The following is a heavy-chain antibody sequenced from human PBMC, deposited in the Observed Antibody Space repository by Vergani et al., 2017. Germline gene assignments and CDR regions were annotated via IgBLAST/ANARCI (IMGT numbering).Heavy chain of an antibody. J-gene: IGHJ4*02. CDR3: VKDHPVFDE. CDR2: IQKDGIDK. Sequence: VQLVESGGGLVKPGGSLRLSCAASGFTFNSYSMNWVRQAPGKGLEWVAFIQKDGIDKFYADSVRGRFTISRDISKNTLYLEMNSLSAEDTALYHCVKDHPVFDEWGRGTLVSVS. CDR1: GFTFNSYS. V-gene: IGHV3-30*02.